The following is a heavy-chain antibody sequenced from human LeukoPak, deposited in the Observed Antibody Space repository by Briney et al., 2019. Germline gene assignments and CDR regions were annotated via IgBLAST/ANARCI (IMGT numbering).Heavy chain of an antibody. D-gene: IGHD2-15*01. CDR3: AKDHPRQGVTAHAPFDY. CDR2: ISGSGGST. V-gene: IGHV3-23*01. J-gene: IGHJ4*02. Sequence: GGSLRLSCAASGFTFSSYAMSWVRQAPGKGLEWVSAISGSGGSTYYPDSVEGRFTISRDNSKNTLYLQMNSLRAEDTAIYYCAKDHPRQGVTAHAPFDYWGQGTLVTVSS. CDR1: GFTFSSYA.